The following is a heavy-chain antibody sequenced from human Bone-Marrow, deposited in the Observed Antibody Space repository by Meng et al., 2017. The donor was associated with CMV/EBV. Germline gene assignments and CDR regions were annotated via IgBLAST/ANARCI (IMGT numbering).Heavy chain of an antibody. V-gene: IGHV4-39*07. D-gene: IGHD3-3*01. CDR2: IYYSAST. Sequence: SESLSSTCTVLGGATSSSSYYWGWIRQPPGKGLEWIGSIYYSASTYYNPSLKSRVTISVDTSKNQFSPKLSSVTAADTAVYYCATAVTIFGVTDNCFDPWGQGTLVTVSS. CDR3: ATAVTIFGVTDNCFDP. J-gene: IGHJ5*02. CDR1: GGATSSSSYY.